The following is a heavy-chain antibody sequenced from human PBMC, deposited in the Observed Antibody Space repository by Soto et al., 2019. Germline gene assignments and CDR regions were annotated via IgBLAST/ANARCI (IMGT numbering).Heavy chain of an antibody. Sequence: ASETLSLTCTVSGGSISSYYWSWIRQPPGKGLEWIGYIYYSGSTNYNPSLKSRVTISVDTSKNQFSLKLSSVTAADTAVYYCARGSGIAAAGTHFDYWGQGTLVNVSS. J-gene: IGHJ4*02. V-gene: IGHV4-59*01. D-gene: IGHD6-13*01. CDR3: ARGSGIAAAGTHFDY. CDR1: GGSISSYY. CDR2: IYYSGST.